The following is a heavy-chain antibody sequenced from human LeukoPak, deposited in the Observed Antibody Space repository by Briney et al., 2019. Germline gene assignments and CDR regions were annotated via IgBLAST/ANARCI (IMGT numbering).Heavy chain of an antibody. Sequence: GASVKVSCKASGGTFSGYAISWVRQAPGQGLEWMGRIIPIFGTANYAQKFQGRVTITTDESTSTAYMELSSLRSEDTAVYYCARDSGDTAMVPDYWGQGTLVTVSS. D-gene: IGHD5-18*01. V-gene: IGHV1-69*05. J-gene: IGHJ4*02. CDR3: ARDSGDTAMVPDY. CDR1: GGTFSGYA. CDR2: IIPIFGTA.